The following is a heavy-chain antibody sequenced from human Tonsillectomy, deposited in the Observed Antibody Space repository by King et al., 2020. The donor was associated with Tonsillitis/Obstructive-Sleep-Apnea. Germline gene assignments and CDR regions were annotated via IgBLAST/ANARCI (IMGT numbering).Heavy chain of an antibody. J-gene: IGHJ4*02. CDR3: ARDDVVGRYIDS. V-gene: IGHV1-46*01. CDR1: GYTFTWYY. D-gene: IGHD1-14*01. CDR2: INPSSGGT. Sequence: QLVQSGAEVKTPGASVKVSCKASGYTFTWYYIHWVRQARGQGLEWMGIINPSSGGTRYAQKFQGRVTMTTDTSASTVYLELSSLRSEDTAVYYCARDDVVGRYIDSWGQGTLVTVSS.